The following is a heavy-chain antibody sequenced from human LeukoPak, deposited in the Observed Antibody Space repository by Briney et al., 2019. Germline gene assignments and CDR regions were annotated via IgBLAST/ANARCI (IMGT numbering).Heavy chain of an antibody. CDR3: ARQRGATVTSLGYCDS. V-gene: IGHV3-9*01. CDR1: GFTFDDYA. Sequence: GGSLRLSCAASGFTFDDYAMHWVRQAPGKGLEWVSGVSWNSGYIAYADSVKGRFTISRDNAENSLFLQMNSLRAEDTALYYCARQRGATVTSLGYCDSWGQGTLVTVSS. J-gene: IGHJ4*02. D-gene: IGHD4-17*01. CDR2: VSWNSGYI.